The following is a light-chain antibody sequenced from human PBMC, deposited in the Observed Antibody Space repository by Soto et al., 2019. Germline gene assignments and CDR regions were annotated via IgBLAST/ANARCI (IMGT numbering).Light chain of an antibody. CDR2: RNN. J-gene: IGLJ2*01. V-gene: IGLV1-47*01. CDR1: SSNIGSNY. Sequence: QAVVTQPPSASGTPGQRVTISCSGSSSNIGSNYVYWYQQLPGTAPKLLTYRNNQRPSGVPDRFSGSKSGTSASLAISGLRSEDEADYYCAAWDDSLSGYVVFGGGTQLTVL. CDR3: AAWDDSLSGYVV.